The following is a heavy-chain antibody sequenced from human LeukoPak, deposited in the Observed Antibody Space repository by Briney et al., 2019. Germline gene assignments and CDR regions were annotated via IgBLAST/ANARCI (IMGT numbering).Heavy chain of an antibody. V-gene: IGHV1-2*02. CDR1: GYTFTGYY. D-gene: IGHD2-2*01. CDR3: ARKSLGYCSSTSCYGSMDV. Sequence: ASVKVSCKAYGYTFTGYYMHWVRQAPGQGLEWMGWINPNSGGTNYAQKFQGRVTMTRDTSISTAYMELSRLRSGDTAVYYCARKSLGYCSSTSCYGSMDVWGKGTTVTVSS. J-gene: IGHJ6*03. CDR2: INPNSGGT.